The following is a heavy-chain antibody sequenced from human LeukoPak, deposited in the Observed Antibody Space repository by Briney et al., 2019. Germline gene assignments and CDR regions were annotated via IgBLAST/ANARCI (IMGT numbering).Heavy chain of an antibody. Sequence: GGSLRLSCVAPGLTFSSSWMTWVRQAPGVGLERVANIKADGSGKYYVDSVRGRFSISRDNAKNSLYLELNSLRAEDTGVYFCARDRGWQQFDYWGQGTLVTVSS. CDR2: IKADGSGK. V-gene: IGHV3-7*01. CDR3: ARDRGWQQFDY. D-gene: IGHD5-24*01. J-gene: IGHJ4*01. CDR1: GLTFSSSW.